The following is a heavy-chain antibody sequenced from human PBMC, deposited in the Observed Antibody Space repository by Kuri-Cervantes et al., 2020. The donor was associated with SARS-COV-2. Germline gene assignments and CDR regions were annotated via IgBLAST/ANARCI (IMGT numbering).Heavy chain of an antibody. D-gene: IGHD3-10*01. CDR2: IYSGGST. CDR3: ARDLAGGYGSGSEFDY. Sequence: GESLKISCAASGFTVSSNYMSWVRQAPGKGLEWVSVIYSGGSTYYADSVKGRFTISRDNAKNTLYLQMNSLRAEDTAVYYCARDLAGGYGSGSEFDYWGQGTRGTVSS. CDR1: GFTVSSNY. J-gene: IGHJ4*02. V-gene: IGHV3-53*01.